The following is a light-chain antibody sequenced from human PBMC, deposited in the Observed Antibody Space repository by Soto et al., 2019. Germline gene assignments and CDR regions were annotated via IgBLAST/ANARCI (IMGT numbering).Light chain of an antibody. CDR2: DAS. CDR1: QTIRSY. Sequence: EVVLTQSPDTLSLSPGERATLSCRASQTIRSYVAWYQQKPGQAPRLLIYDASNRATGIPARFSGSGSGTAFTLTISSLEPEDFAVYYCQQRRNWWTFGQGTKVEIK. CDR3: QQRRNWWT. J-gene: IGKJ1*01. V-gene: IGKV3-11*01.